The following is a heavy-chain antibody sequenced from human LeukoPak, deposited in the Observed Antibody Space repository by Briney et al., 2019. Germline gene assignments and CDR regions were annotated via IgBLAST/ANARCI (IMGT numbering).Heavy chain of an antibody. J-gene: IGHJ4*02. CDR1: GGSISSYY. V-gene: IGHV4-59*01. CDR3: AATYGDYFDY. Sequence: TSETLSLTCTVSGGSISSYYWSWIRQPPGKGLEWIGYIYYSGSTNYNPSLKSRVTISVDTSKNQFSLKLSSVTAADTAVYYCAATYGDYFDYWGQGTLVIVSS. CDR2: IYYSGST. D-gene: IGHD4-17*01.